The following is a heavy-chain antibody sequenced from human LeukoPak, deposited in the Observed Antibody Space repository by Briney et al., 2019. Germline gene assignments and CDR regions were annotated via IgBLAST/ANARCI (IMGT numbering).Heavy chain of an antibody. D-gene: IGHD3-10*01. CDR3: ARVRYYGSGEEIDP. J-gene: IGHJ5*02. Sequence: SETLSLTCTVSGGSISSGGYLWSWIRQNPGKGLEWFGYIYHGGNTYYNPSPKSRVTISVDTSKNQFSLKLSSVTAADTAVYYCARVRYYGSGEEIDPWGQGTLVTVSS. V-gene: IGHV4-31*03. CDR1: GGSISSGGYL. CDR2: IYHGGNT.